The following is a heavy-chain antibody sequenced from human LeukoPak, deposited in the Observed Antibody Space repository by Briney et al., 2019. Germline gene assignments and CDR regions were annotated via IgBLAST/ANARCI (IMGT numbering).Heavy chain of an antibody. D-gene: IGHD2-15*01. CDR1: GYSFTSYW. V-gene: IGHV5-51*01. CDR3: ARLLGYYSGGSCHDYYYYGMDV. CDR2: IYPGDSDT. Sequence: GESLKISCKCSGYSFTSYWIGWVRQMPGKGLEWMGIIYPGDSDTRYSPSFQGQVHISVDKSISTAYLQWSSLKASDTAMYYCARLLGYYSGGSCHDYYYYGMDVWGQGTTVTVSS. J-gene: IGHJ6*02.